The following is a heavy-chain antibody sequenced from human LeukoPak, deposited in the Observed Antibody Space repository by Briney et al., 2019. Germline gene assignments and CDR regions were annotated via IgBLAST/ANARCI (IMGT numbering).Heavy chain of an antibody. V-gene: IGHV4-34*01. J-gene: IGHJ3*02. CDR3: ARGFRDCSGGSCEHGYAFDI. CDR1: GGSFSGYY. Sequence: SETLSLTCAVYGGSFSGYYWSWIRQPPGKGLEWIGEIDHSGSTNYNPSLKSRVTISVDTSKNQFSLKLSSVTAADTAVYYCARGFRDCSGGSCEHGYAFDIWGQGTMVTVSS. CDR2: IDHSGST. D-gene: IGHD2-15*01.